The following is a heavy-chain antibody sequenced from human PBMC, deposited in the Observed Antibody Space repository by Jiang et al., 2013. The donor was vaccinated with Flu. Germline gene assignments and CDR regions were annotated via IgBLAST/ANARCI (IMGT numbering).Heavy chain of an antibody. J-gene: IGHJ4*02. CDR2: IFHSGNT. CDR1: GYSISSGYY. D-gene: IGHD3-10*01. Sequence: GSGLVKPSETLSLTCTVSGYSISSGYYWGWIRQPPGKGLEWIGSIFHSGNTHYNPSLKSRVTISVDTSKNQVALKLSSVTAADTAVYYCARTYYYGSGADHWGQGTLVTVSS. V-gene: IGHV4-38-2*02. CDR3: ARTYYYGSGADH.